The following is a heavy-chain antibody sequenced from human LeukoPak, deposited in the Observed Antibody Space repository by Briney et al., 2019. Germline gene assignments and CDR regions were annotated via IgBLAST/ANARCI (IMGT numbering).Heavy chain of an antibody. D-gene: IGHD3-22*01. CDR1: GYTFTSYD. Sequence: ASVKVSCKASGYTFTSYDINWVRQATGQGLEWMGWMNPNSGNTRYAQKFQGRVTMTRNTSISTAYMELSSLRSEDTAVYYCARGPPPTYYYDSSGNQDYYYGMDVWGQGTTVTVSS. J-gene: IGHJ6*02. CDR2: MNPNSGNT. V-gene: IGHV1-8*01. CDR3: ARGPPPTYYYDSSGNQDYYYGMDV.